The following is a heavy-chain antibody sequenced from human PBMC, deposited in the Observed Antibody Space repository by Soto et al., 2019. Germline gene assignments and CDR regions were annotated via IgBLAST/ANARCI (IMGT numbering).Heavy chain of an antibody. CDR2: LHHSGDT. D-gene: IGHD3-10*01. Sequence: QLQLQESGSGLVRPSQTLSLTCTVSGASIGSGSYSWNWIRQPPGKGLEWIGYLHHSGDTYFNPSLRRRVSITVDSTNNQSSLKLISVTAADTAVYYCARFPLWFGELDYWGQGALVTVSS. J-gene: IGHJ4*02. CDR1: GASIGSGSYS. CDR3: ARFPLWFGELDY. V-gene: IGHV4-30-2*01.